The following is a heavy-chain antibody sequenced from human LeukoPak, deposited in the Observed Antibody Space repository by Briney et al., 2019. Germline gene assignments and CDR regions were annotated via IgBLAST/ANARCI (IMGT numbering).Heavy chain of an antibody. D-gene: IGHD4-17*01. CDR1: GGTFSNYA. CDR3: ARAGRDYGTSRYYYYYMDV. CDR2: IIPIFDTA. V-gene: IGHV1-69*13. J-gene: IGHJ6*03. Sequence: SVKVSCKASGGTFSNYAISWVRQAPGQGLEWMGGIIPIFDTADYAQKFQGRLTITADDSTNTAYMELSSLRSDDTALYYCARAGRDYGTSRYYYYYMDVWGKGTTVTVSS.